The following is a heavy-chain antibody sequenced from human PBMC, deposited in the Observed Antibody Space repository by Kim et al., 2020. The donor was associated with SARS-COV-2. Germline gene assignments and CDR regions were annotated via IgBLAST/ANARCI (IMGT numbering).Heavy chain of an antibody. D-gene: IGHD5-12*01. CDR3: ARIGGIDGYKIDY. CDR1: GYTFTAYY. CDR2: ISPNSGGT. Sequence: ASVKVSCKASGYTFTAYYIHWVRQAPGQGLEWMGWISPNSGGTNYAQKLQGRVTMTRDTSISTAYMELNSLRSDDTAVYYCARIGGIDGYKIDYWGQGTLVTVSS. J-gene: IGHJ4*02. V-gene: IGHV1-2*02.